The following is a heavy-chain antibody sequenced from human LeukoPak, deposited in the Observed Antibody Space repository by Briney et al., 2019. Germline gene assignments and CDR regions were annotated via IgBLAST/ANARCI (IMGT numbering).Heavy chain of an antibody. J-gene: IGHJ4*02. CDR2: MNPNSGNT. V-gene: IGHV1-8*02. Sequence: AASVKVSCKASGYTFTSYGINWVRQATGQGLEWMGWMNPNSGNTGYAQKFQGRVTMTRNTSISTAYMELSSLRSEDTAVYYCARGRGWLPQNDYWGQGTLVTVSS. CDR3: ARGRGWLPQNDY. CDR1: GYTFTSYG. D-gene: IGHD5-24*01.